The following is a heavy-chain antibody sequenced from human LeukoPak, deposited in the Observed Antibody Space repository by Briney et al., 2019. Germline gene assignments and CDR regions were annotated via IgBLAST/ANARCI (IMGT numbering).Heavy chain of an antibody. Sequence: GGSLRLSCAASGFTVSSNYMSWVRQAPGKGLEWVSVIYSGGSTYYADSVKGRFTISRDNSKNTLYLQMNSLRAEDTAVYYCARVGPLQIYYYGMDVWGQGTRSPSP. CDR1: GFTVSSNY. D-gene: IGHD3-16*01. CDR3: ARVGPLQIYYYGMDV. V-gene: IGHV3-66*01. J-gene: IGHJ6*02. CDR2: IYSGGST.